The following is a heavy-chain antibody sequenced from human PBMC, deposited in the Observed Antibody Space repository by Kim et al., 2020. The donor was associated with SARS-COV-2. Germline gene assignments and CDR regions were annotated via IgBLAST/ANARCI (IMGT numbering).Heavy chain of an antibody. D-gene: IGHD3-9*01. V-gene: IGHV4-39*07. Sequence: NPSLKSRVTISVDTSKNQFSLKLSSVTAADTAVYYCASLLYDILTGWFDPLGQGTLVTVSS. J-gene: IGHJ5*02. CDR3: ASLLYDILTGWFDP.